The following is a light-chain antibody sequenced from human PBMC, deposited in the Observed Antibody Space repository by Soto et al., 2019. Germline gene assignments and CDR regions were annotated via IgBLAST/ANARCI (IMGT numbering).Light chain of an antibody. CDR2: NXS. CDR3: QQRRKGTPT. Sequence: MVXTQSPAPLSLSRGERATLSXRASQSVIIYLACYQQKPGXAPRXXXANXSNMATGSPARFSGSGSGTDFTLTISSLDPEDFAVYYCQQRRKGTPTFGGGTKVDI. CDR1: QSVIIY. V-gene: IGKV3-11*01. J-gene: IGKJ4*01.